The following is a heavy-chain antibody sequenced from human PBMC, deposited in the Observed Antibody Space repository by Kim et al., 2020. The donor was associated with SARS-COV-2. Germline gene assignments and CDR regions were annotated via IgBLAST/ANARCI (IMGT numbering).Heavy chain of an antibody. J-gene: IGHJ5*02. Sequence: IYYADSVKGRFTIARDNAKNSLYLQMNSLRAEDTAVYYCARDLARGMFDPWGQGTLVTVSS. CDR2: I. V-gene: IGHV3-11*01. CDR3: ARDLARGMFDP.